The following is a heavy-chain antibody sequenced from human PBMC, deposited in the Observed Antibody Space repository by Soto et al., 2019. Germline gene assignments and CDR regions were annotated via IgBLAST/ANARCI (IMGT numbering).Heavy chain of an antibody. V-gene: IGHV3-30-3*01. Sequence: ESGGGVVQPGRSLRLSCAASGFTFSSYAMHWVRQAPGKGLEWVAVLSFDGNDKYYADSVKGRFTISRDENENTLFLQMNSLRAEDTAVYYCARDRYLDSYAFDYWGQGTLVTVSS. CDR3: ARDRYLDSYAFDY. J-gene: IGHJ4*02. CDR1: GFTFSSYA. CDR2: LSFDGNDK. D-gene: IGHD3-9*01.